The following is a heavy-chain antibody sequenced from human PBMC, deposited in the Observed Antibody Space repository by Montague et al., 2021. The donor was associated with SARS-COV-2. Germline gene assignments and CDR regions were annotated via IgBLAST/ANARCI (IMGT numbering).Heavy chain of an antibody. V-gene: IGHV4-59*01. CDR3: ARDVRYYYDQ. J-gene: IGHJ4*02. CDR2: VSYRGST. Sequence: SETLSLTCSVSGGSMSSYHWVWIRQPPGKGLEWIGYVSYRGSTNXNHSLKSRVTISLDTSKNRFSLRVTSVTAADAAVYYCARDVRYYYDQWGQGILVTVSS. CDR1: GGSMSSYH. D-gene: IGHD3-10*01.